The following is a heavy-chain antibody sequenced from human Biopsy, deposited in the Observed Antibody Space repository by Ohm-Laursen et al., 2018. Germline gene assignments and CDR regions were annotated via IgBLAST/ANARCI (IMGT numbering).Heavy chain of an antibody. J-gene: IGHJ6*02. CDR2: IYGSGST. Sequence: TLSLTCAVSGDSISSDYWTWIRRPAGKGLEWIGRIYGSGSTNYNSSLRGRVILSGDTYKNQVSLRLRAVNAADTAVYYCAREGLDWDNRRYKGMDVWGQGATVIVSS. CDR3: AREGLDWDNRRYKGMDV. V-gene: IGHV4-4*07. CDR1: GDSISSDY. D-gene: IGHD1/OR15-1a*01.